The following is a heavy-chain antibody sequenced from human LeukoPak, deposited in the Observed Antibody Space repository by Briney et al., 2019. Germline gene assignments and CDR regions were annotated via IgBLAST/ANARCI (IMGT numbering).Heavy chain of an antibody. D-gene: IGHD2-2*01. CDR2: INSISGGT. V-gene: IGHV1-2*02. Sequence: ASVKVSCKASGYTFTSYDMHWVRQAPGQGLEWMGWINSISGGTNYAQNFQGRVTMTRDTSLSTAYMVISSLRSDDTAVYYCARVSTLGCSSTTCLVFDIWGQGTVVTVSS. CDR1: GYTFTSYD. J-gene: IGHJ3*02. CDR3: ARVSTLGCSSTTCLVFDI.